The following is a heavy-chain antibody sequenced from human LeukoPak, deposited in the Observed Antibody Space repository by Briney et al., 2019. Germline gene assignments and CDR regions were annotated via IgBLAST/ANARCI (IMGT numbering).Heavy chain of an antibody. Sequence: PSETLSLTCTVSGGSVISGHYCWGWVRQPPGKELEWIASVHSNGQTYSNPSLSGRVTMSIDTSKNQFSLKLTSLTAADTAVYYCAKLPTGFPNWFDPWGQGTLVTVSS. J-gene: IGHJ5*02. CDR1: GGSVISGHYC. CDR2: VHSNGQT. CDR3: AKLPTGFPNWFDP. V-gene: IGHV4-39*01. D-gene: IGHD3-10*01.